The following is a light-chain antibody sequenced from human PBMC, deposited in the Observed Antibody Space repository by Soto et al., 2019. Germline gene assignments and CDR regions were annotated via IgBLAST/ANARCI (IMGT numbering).Light chain of an antibody. V-gene: IGKV3-11*01. J-gene: IGKJ4*01. CDR1: QSISSY. Sequence: EIVLTQSPATLSLSPGERATLSCWASQSISSYLVWYQQKPGQAPRLLIYDTSNRATGIPARFSGSGSGTDFTLTISSLEPEDFAVYYCQQRSNWPLTFGGGTKVEIK. CDR2: DTS. CDR3: QQRSNWPLT.